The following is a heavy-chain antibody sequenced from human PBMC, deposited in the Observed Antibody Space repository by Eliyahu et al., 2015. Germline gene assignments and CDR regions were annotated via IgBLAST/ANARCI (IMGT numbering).Heavy chain of an antibody. Sequence: PSETLSLTCTVSGGSVSSGSYYXSWIRQPXGKGXXWIGYIYYSXSTNXNPSLXSRVTISVDTSKNQFSLKLSSVTAADTAVYYCAASMGGWYAVSWFDPWGQGTLVTVSS. D-gene: IGHD6-19*01. CDR2: IYYSXST. J-gene: IGHJ5*02. V-gene: IGHV4-61*01. CDR3: AASMGGWYAVSWFDP. CDR1: GGSVSSGSYY.